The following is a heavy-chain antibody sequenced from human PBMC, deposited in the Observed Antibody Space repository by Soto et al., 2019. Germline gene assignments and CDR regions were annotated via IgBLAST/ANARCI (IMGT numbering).Heavy chain of an antibody. CDR3: ARGLSPYSDYDLAY. D-gene: IGHD5-12*01. Sequence: QVQLVESGGGVVQPGRSLRLSCIASGFIFNDYGMHWVRQAPGKGLEWVAGIWYDGRNQYYADSVKGRLTISRDNSRNTLSLEVTSLRVEDTAVYYCARGLSPYSDYDLAYWGQGTQVTVSS. CDR1: GFIFNDYG. CDR2: IWYDGRNQ. V-gene: IGHV3-33*01. J-gene: IGHJ4*02.